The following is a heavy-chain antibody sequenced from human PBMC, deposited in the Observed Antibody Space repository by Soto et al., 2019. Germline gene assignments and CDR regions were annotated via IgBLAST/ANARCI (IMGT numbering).Heavy chain of an antibody. CDR1: GYTFTIYD. Sequence: ASVKVSCKASGYTFTIYDINWVLQATGQGLEWMGWMNPNSGNTGYAQKFQGRVTMTRNTSISTAYMELSSLRSEDTAVYYCATQSGILLWGGEVFSRYYYMAGRGQGTTVPVAS. V-gene: IGHV1-8*01. CDR3: ATQSGILLWGGEVFSRYYYMAG. D-gene: IGHD3-10*01. CDR2: MNPNSGNT. J-gene: IGHJ6*03.